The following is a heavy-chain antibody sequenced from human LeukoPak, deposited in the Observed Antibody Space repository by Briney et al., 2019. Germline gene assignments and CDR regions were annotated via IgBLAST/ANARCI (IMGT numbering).Heavy chain of an antibody. CDR1: GFTFSSYG. D-gene: IGHD3-10*01. Sequence: GGSLRLSCAASGFTFSSYGMHWVRQAPGKGLEWVAVIWYDGSNKCYADSVKGRFTISRDNSKNTLYLQMNSLRAEDTAVYYCARFLGVRAKAYYYGMDVWGQGTTVTVSS. J-gene: IGHJ6*02. CDR3: ARFLGVRAKAYYYGMDV. CDR2: IWYDGSNK. V-gene: IGHV3-33*01.